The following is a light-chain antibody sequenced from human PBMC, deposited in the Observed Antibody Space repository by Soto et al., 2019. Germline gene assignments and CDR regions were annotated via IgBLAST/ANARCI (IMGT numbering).Light chain of an antibody. CDR3: QQYHNWPPQYT. CDR2: GAF. Sequence: EIVMTQSPATLSVSPGDRVTLSCRASQSISDNLAWFQQKSGQAPRLLIRGAFKRATGVPVRFTGSGSGTEFTLTISSLQSEDSAVYYCQQYHNWPPQYTFGQGTKLQIK. CDR1: QSISDN. V-gene: IGKV3-15*01. J-gene: IGKJ2*01.